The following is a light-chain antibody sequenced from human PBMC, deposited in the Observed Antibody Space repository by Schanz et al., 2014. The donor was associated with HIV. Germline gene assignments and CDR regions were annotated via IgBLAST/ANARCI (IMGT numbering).Light chain of an antibody. Sequence: DIQMTQSPSSLSASVGDRVTITCRASQGINNLLAWFQQKPGRAPKVLIYAASTLQNGVPSRFSGSGSGTEFTLTISSLQSDDFATYYCQHYNSYPYTFGQGTKLEIK. V-gene: IGKV1-16*01. CDR3: QHYNSYPYT. CDR1: QGINNL. J-gene: IGKJ2*01. CDR2: AAS.